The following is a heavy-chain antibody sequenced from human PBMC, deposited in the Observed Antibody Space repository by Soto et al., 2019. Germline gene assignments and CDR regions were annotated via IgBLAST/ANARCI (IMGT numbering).Heavy chain of an antibody. CDR1: GFTFSNYG. CDR2: ISYDGRNK. Sequence: GGSLRLSCAASGFTFSNYGMHWVRQAPGKGLEWVAIISYDGRNKYYADSVKGRCTISRDNSENTLYLEMSSLRVEDTAVYYCAKVSRREGYEFWSPHYTRDFHNYGMDVWGQGTAVTVSS. J-gene: IGHJ6*02. CDR3: AKVSRREGYEFWSPHYTRDFHNYGMDV. D-gene: IGHD3-3*01. V-gene: IGHV3-30*18.